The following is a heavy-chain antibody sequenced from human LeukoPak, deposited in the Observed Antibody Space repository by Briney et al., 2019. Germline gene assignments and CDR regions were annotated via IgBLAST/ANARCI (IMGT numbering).Heavy chain of an antibody. CDR2: INHSGST. Sequence: PSETLSLTCTVSGGSISSYYWSWIRQPPGKGLEWIGEINHSGSTNYNPSLKSRVTISVDTSKNQFSLKLSSVTAADTAVYYCARGDGSGSYVLDYWGQGTLVTVSS. J-gene: IGHJ4*02. CDR1: GGSISSYY. D-gene: IGHD3-10*01. CDR3: ARGDGSGSYVLDY. V-gene: IGHV4-34*01.